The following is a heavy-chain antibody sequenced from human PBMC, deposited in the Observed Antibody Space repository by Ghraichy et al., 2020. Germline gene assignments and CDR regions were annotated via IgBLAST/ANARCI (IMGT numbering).Heavy chain of an antibody. D-gene: IGHD6-19*01. CDR1: GFTFSSYW. Sequence: GESLNISCAASGFTFSSYWMYWVRQAPGQGLVWVSGFNSDGSSTRYADSVKGRFTISRDNAKNTLYLQLNSVRAEDTAVYYCARVSSSLPPLDYWGQGTPVTVSS. CDR2: FNSDGSST. CDR3: ARVSSSLPPLDY. J-gene: IGHJ4*02. V-gene: IGHV3-74*01.